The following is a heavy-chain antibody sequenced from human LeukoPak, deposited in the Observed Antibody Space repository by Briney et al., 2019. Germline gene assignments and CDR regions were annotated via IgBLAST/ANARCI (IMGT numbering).Heavy chain of an antibody. J-gene: IGHJ4*02. V-gene: IGHV3-30*18. CDR1: GFTFSSYS. CDR3: AKDFGVYYDRYNFDY. Sequence: AGGSLRLSCAASGFTFSSYSMHWVRQAPGKGLEWVAVISYDGSNKYYADSVKGRFTISRDNSKNTLYLQMNSLRAEDTAVYYCAKDFGVYYDRYNFDYWGQGTLVTVSS. D-gene: IGHD3-22*01. CDR2: ISYDGSNK.